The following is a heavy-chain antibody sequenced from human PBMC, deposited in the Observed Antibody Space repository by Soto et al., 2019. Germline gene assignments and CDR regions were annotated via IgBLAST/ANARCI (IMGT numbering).Heavy chain of an antibody. V-gene: IGHV1-69*01. CDR2: VFPVFGTV. D-gene: IGHD5-18*01. J-gene: IGHJ4*02. Sequence: QVQLVQSGAELKTPGSSAKVSCKASGGTFRNYFFSWLRRAPGQGLEWMGGVFPVFGTVNYAQKFQGRVTITADESTSTVYMELTSLTSEDTAVYFCARILEFRDGYISHFDYWGQGTLVTVSS. CDR3: ARILEFRDGYISHFDY. CDR1: GGTFRNYF.